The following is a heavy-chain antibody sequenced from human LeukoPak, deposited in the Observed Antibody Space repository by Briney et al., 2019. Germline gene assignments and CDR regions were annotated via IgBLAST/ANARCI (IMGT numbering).Heavy chain of an antibody. CDR3: ARDRPNHPYYYYGMDV. CDR1: GFTFSDYY. CDR2: ISSSGSTI. J-gene: IGHJ6*02. Sequence: GGSLRLSCAASGFTFSDYYMSWIRQAPGKGPEWVSYISSSGSTIYYADSVKGRFTISRDNAKNSLYLQMNSLRAEDTAVYYCARDRPNHPYYYYGMDVWGQGTTVTVSS. V-gene: IGHV3-11*01. D-gene: IGHD1-14*01.